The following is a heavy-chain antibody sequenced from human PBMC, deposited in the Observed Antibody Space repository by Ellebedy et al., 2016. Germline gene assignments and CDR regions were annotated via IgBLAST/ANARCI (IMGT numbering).Heavy chain of an antibody. Sequence: GGSLRLSXTASGFTFVTSTMHWVRQAPGKGLEWVSSISSTSRFIDYADSVKGRFTISRDNAKNSVYLQMDSLGAEDTAKYYCVRRFEWEYAGFDHWGQGTLVTVSS. J-gene: IGHJ4*02. V-gene: IGHV3-21*01. D-gene: IGHD1-26*01. CDR2: ISSTSRFI. CDR1: GFTFVTST. CDR3: VRRFEWEYAGFDH.